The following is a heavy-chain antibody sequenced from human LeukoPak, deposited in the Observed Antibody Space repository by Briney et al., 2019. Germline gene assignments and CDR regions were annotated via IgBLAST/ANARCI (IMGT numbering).Heavy chain of an antibody. CDR1: GFSFSSYA. V-gene: IGHV3-23*01. CDR2: ISGSGGST. D-gene: IGHD2-15*01. CDR3: AKGVCGGGSCYPGYYMDV. J-gene: IGHJ6*03. Sequence: PGGSLRLSCAVSGFSFSSYAMSWVRQAPGKGLEWVSAISGSGGSTSYADSVKGRFTISRDNSENTLYLQMNSLRAEDTAVYYCAKGVCGGGSCYPGYYMDVWGKGTTVTVSS.